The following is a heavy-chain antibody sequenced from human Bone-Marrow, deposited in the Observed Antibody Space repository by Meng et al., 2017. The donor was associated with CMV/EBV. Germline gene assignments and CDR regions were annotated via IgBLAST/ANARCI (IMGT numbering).Heavy chain of an antibody. D-gene: IGHD3-22*01. CDR2: SNTGNGNT. J-gene: IGHJ4*02. V-gene: IGHV1-3*02. CDR1: GYTFTNYG. CDR3: ARGHDSSGYSYFEY. Sequence: ASVKVSCKASGYTFTNYGMHWVRQAPGQRLEWMGWSNTGNGNTKYSQEFQGRVTITRDTSASTAYMELSSLRSEDMAVYYCARGHDSSGYSYFEYWGQGNLVTVSS.